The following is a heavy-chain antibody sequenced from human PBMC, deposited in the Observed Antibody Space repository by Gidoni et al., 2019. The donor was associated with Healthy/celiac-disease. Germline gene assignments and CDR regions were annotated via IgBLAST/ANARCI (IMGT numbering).Heavy chain of an antibody. CDR2: ISSSGSTI. CDR3: ARVGLDFWSGYYPEAGFDY. J-gene: IGHJ4*02. V-gene: IGHV3-48*03. Sequence: EVQLVESGGGLVQPGGSLRLSCAASGFTFSSYEMNWVRHAPRKGLEWVSYISSSGSTIYYADSVKGRFTISRDNAKNSLYLQMNSLRAEDTAVYYCARVGLDFWSGYYPEAGFDYWGQGTLVTVSS. CDR1: GFTFSSYE. D-gene: IGHD3-3*01.